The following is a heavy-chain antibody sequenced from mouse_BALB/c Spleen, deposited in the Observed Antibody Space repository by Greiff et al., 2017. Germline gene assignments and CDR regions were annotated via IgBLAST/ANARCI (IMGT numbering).Heavy chain of an antibody. V-gene: IGHV3-2*02. CDR3: ARSGNYDVFYAMDY. CDR1: GYSITSDYA. CDR2: ISYSGST. D-gene: IGHD2-1*01. Sequence: EVQLQESGPGLVKPSQSLSLTCTVTGYSITSDYAWNWIRQFPGNKLEWMGYISYSGSTSYNPSLKSRISITRDTSKNQFFLQLNSVTTEDTATYYCARSGNYDVFYAMDYWGQGTSVTVSS. J-gene: IGHJ4*01.